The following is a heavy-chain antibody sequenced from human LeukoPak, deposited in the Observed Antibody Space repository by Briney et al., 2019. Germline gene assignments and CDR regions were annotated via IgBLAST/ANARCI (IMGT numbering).Heavy chain of an antibody. CDR2: ISAYNGNT. Sequence: ASVKVSCKASGYTFTSYGISWVRQAPGQGLEWMGWISAYNGNTNYAQKFQGRVTITTDESTSTAYMELSGLRSEDTAVYYCARSGDPEPNYYDSSGYWGPHYFDYWGQGTLVTVSS. J-gene: IGHJ4*02. CDR3: ARSGDPEPNYYDSSGYWGPHYFDY. CDR1: GYTFTSYG. D-gene: IGHD3-22*01. V-gene: IGHV1-18*01.